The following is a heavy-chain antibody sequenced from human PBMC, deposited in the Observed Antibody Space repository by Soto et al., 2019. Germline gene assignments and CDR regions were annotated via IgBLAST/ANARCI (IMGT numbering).Heavy chain of an antibody. J-gene: IGHJ6*02. V-gene: IGHV3-30*03. D-gene: IGHD3-3*01. CDR1: GFTLTSYG. CDR3: AISESEWHRWDYGMDV. CDR2: ISYDGSNK. Sequence: GGSLRLSCAASGFTLTSYGMHWVRQAPGKGLEWVAVISYDGSNKYYADSVKGRFTISRDNSKNTMYLQMNSLRVADTAVYYCAISESEWHRWDYGMDVWGQGTTVTVSS.